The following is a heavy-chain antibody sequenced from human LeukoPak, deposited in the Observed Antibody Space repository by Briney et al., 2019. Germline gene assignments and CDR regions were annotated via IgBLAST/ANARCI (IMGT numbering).Heavy chain of an antibody. Sequence: SETLSLTCTVSGGSISSYYWSWIRQPPGKGLEWIGYIYYSGSTNYNPSLKSRVTISVDTSKNQFSLKLSSVTAADTAVYSCARNYYDTKKPWDWGQGTLVTVSS. D-gene: IGHD3-22*01. CDR1: GGSISSYY. CDR3: ARNYYDTKKPWD. J-gene: IGHJ4*02. CDR2: IYYSGST. V-gene: IGHV4-59*01.